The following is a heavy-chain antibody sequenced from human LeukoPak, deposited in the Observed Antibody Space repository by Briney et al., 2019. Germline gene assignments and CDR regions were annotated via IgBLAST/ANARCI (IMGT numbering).Heavy chain of an antibody. V-gene: IGHV3-33*01. CDR3: AREGRYCSSTSCSPYGMDV. D-gene: IGHD2-2*01. Sequence: GGSLRLSCAASGFTSSSYGMHWVRQAPGKGLEWVAVIWYDGSNKYYADSVKGRFTISRDNSKNTLYLQMNSLRAEDTAVYYCAREGRYCSSTSCSPYGMDVWGKGTTVTVSS. J-gene: IGHJ6*04. CDR1: GFTSSSYG. CDR2: IWYDGSNK.